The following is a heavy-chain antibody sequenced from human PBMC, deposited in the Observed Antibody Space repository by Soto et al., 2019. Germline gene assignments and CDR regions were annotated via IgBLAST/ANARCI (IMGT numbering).Heavy chain of an antibody. V-gene: IGHV3-7*04. Sequence: EVQLVESGGGLVQPGGSLRLSCAASGFTFSSYWMSWVRQAPGKGLEWVAQIKEDGSDKYYGDSVKGRFTISRDNAKKSLYLPMNSLRAEDTAVYYCVRDSGWFRHDYWGQGILVTVSS. CDR2: IKEDGSDK. CDR3: VRDSGWFRHDY. CDR1: GFTFSSYW. J-gene: IGHJ4*02. D-gene: IGHD6-19*01.